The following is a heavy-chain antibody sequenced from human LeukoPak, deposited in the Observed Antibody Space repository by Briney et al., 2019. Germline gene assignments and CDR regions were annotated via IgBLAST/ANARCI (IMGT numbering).Heavy chain of an antibody. Sequence: PGGSLRLSCAASGFTFSSYWLSWVRQAPGKGLEWVANIKQDGSEKYYVDSVKGRFTISRDNAKNSLYLQMNSLRAEDTAVYYCARDPKAGATKSGHYFDYWGQGTLVTVSS. CDR2: IKQDGSEK. CDR3: ARDPKAGATKSGHYFDY. D-gene: IGHD1-26*01. J-gene: IGHJ4*02. V-gene: IGHV3-7*01. CDR1: GFTFSSYW.